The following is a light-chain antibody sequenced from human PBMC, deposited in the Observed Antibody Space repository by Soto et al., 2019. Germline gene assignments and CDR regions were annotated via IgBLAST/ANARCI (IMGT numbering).Light chain of an antibody. J-gene: IGLJ1*01. CDR2: EVS. V-gene: IGLV2-14*01. CDR3: SSYTSTSTPCV. CDR1: SSNIGNNY. Sequence: QSVLTQPPSVSAAPGQKVTISCSGSSSNIGNNYVSWYQQLPGTAPKLIIYEVSHRPSGASNHFSGYKSGNTASLTISGLQAEDEADYYCSSYTSTSTPCVFGTGTKVTVL.